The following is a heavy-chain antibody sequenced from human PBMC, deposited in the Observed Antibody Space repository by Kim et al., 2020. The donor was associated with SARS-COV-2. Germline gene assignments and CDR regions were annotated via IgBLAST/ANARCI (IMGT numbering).Heavy chain of an antibody. D-gene: IGHD1-26*01. CDR3: ARGPRAGEWELLPDFDY. J-gene: IGHJ4*02. CDR1: GFTFSSYA. CDR2: ISYDGSNK. Sequence: GGSLRLSCAASGFTFSSYAMHWVRQAPGKGLEWVAVISYDGSNKYYVDSVKGRFTISRDNSKTTLYLQMNSLRAEDTAVYYCARGPRAGEWELLPDFDYWGQGTLVTVSS. V-gene: IGHV3-30*04.